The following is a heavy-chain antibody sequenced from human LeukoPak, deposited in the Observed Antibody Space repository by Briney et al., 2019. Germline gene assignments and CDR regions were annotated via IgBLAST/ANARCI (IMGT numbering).Heavy chain of an antibody. D-gene: IGHD1-1*01. J-gene: IGHJ4*02. CDR3: ARDPRTVRI. CDR1: GFTFSDNY. Sequence: PGGSLRLSCAASGFTFSDNYMTWVRQAPGKGLERLSYISGNGGVIRYADSVKGRFTISRDNAKNLLYLQMDSLRVEDTAIYYCARDPRTVRIWGQGTLVTVSS. V-gene: IGHV3-11*04. CDR2: ISGNGGVI.